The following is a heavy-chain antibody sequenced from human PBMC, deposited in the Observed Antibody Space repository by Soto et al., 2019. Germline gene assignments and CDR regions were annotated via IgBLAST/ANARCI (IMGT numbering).Heavy chain of an antibody. CDR1: GYTFTDYY. V-gene: IGHV1-69-2*01. CDR3: ATDSGPSDTAMVTAAYYGMDV. D-gene: IGHD5-18*01. CDR2: VDPEDGET. J-gene: IGHJ6*02. Sequence: EVQLVQSGAEVKKPGATVKISCKVSGYTFTDYYMHWVQQAPGKGLEWMGLVDPEDGETIYAEKFQGRVTITADTSTDTAYMELSSLRSEDTAVYYCATDSGPSDTAMVTAAYYGMDVWGQGTTVTVSS.